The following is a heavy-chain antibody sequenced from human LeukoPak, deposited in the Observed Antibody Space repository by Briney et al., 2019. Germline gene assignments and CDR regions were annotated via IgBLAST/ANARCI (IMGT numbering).Heavy chain of an antibody. V-gene: IGHV4-4*07. J-gene: IGHJ4*02. CDR3: ARDLAVAGIFDY. CDR1: GGSISSYY. CDR2: IYTSGST. Sequence: SETLSLTCTVSGGSISSYYWSWSRQPAGKGLEWIGRIYTSGSTNYNPSLKSRVTMSIDTSKNQFSLKLSSVTAADTALYYCARDLAVAGIFDYWGQGTLVTVSS. D-gene: IGHD6-19*01.